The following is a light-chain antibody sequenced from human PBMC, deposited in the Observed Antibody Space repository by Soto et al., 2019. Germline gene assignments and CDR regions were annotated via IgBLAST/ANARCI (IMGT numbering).Light chain of an antibody. CDR3: CSYAGSSTFV. Sequence: QSALTQPASVSGSPGQSITISCTGTSSDVGVYNLVSWYQQHPGKAPKLMIYEGSKRPSGVSNRFSGSKSGNTASLTISGLQAADEADYYCCSYAGSSTFVFGTGTKLTVL. CDR1: SSDVGVYNL. CDR2: EGS. J-gene: IGLJ1*01. V-gene: IGLV2-23*03.